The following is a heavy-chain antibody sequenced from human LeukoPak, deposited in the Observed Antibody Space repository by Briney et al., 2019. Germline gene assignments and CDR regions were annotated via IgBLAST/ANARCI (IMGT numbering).Heavy chain of an antibody. Sequence: SETLSLTCAVYGGSFSGYYWSWIRQPPGKGLEWIGEINHSGSINYNPSLKSRVTISVDTSKNQFSLKLSSVTAADTAVYYCARGWEGTSKESDYWGQGTLVTVSS. CDR3: ARGWEGTSKESDY. CDR2: INHSGSI. J-gene: IGHJ4*02. D-gene: IGHD1-26*01. CDR1: GGSFSGYY. V-gene: IGHV4-34*01.